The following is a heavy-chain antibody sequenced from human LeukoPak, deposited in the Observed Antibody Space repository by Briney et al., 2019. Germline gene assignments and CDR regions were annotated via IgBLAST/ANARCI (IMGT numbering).Heavy chain of an antibody. CDR1: GGSFSGYY. CDR3: ASSIGV. J-gene: IGHJ4*02. Sequence: SETLSLTCAVYGGSFSGYYWNWIRQPPGKGLDWIGEINHSGSTNYDPSLKSRVTISVDTSKNQFSLKLSSVTAADTAVYYCASSIGVWGQGTLVTVSS. CDR2: INHSGST. V-gene: IGHV4-34*01. D-gene: IGHD2-8*01.